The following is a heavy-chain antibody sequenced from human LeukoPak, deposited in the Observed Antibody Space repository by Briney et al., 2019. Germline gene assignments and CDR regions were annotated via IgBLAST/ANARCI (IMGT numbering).Heavy chain of an antibody. CDR1: GGSISSYY. V-gene: IGHV4-59*08. CDR2: IYYSGST. CDR3: ARSLYDYGDLNWFDP. D-gene: IGHD4-17*01. J-gene: IGHJ5*02. Sequence: SETLSLTCTVSGGSISSYYWSWIRQPPGKGLEWIGYIYYSGSTNYNPSLKSRVTISVDTSKNQFSLKLSSVTAADTAVYYCARSLYDYGDLNWFDPWGQGTLVTVSS.